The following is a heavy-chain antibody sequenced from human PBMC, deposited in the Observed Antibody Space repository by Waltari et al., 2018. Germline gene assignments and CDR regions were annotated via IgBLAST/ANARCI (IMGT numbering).Heavy chain of an antibody. CDR3: AHRREHSTDWDAGYFDY. J-gene: IGHJ4*02. D-gene: IGHD2-2*01. V-gene: IGHV2-5*02. Sequence: QITLKESGPTLVKPTQTLTLTCTFSGFSLTTFGVGVGWIRQPPGKALEWLAFTYWDDDNRYSPYLKSRLTRTKDTARNQVVLTMTNMDPVDTATYYCAHRREHSTDWDAGYFDYWGQGTLVTVSS. CDR2: TYWDDDN. CDR1: GFSLTTFGVG.